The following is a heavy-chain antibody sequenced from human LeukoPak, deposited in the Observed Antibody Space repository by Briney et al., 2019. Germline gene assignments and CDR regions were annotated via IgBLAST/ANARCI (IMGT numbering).Heavy chain of an antibody. Sequence: QPGQSLRLSSPASAFTSSSHAMVWVGPAPSKELEWPANISYDGSNKYYADSVKGRFTISRDNSKNTLYLQMNSLSAEDTAVYYCARDKRQGPKNGLYVWGKGTTVTVSS. CDR2: ISYDGSNK. J-gene: IGHJ6*04. CDR1: AFTSSSHA. CDR3: ARDKRQGPKNGLYV. D-gene: IGHD6-25*01. V-gene: IGHV3-30*04.